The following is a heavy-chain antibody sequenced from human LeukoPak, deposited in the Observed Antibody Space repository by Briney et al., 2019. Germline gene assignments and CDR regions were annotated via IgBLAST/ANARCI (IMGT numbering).Heavy chain of an antibody. D-gene: IGHD6-13*01. V-gene: IGHV1-8*01. CDR2: MNPNSGNT. CDR1: GYTFTSYD. J-gene: IGHJ6*02. CDR3: ARGEYSSSWYSHYYGMDV. Sequence: ASVKVSCKASGYTFTSYDINWVRQATGQGLEWMGWMNPNSGNTGYAQKFQGRVTMTRNTSISTAYMELSSLRSEDTAVYYCARGEYSSSWYSHYYGMDVWGQATTVTVSS.